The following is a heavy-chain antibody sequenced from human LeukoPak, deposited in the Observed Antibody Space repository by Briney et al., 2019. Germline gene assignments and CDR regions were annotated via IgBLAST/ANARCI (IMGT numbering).Heavy chain of an antibody. CDR1: GFTFSSYA. V-gene: IGHV3-23*01. Sequence: GGSLRLSCAASGFTFSSYAMSWVRQAPGKGLEWVSAISGSGGSTYYADSVRGRFTISRDNSKNTLYLQMNSLRAEDTAVYYCAKDREDTFFVYWGQGTLVTVSS. CDR3: AKDREDTFFVY. J-gene: IGHJ4*02. D-gene: IGHD2-15*01. CDR2: ISGSGGST.